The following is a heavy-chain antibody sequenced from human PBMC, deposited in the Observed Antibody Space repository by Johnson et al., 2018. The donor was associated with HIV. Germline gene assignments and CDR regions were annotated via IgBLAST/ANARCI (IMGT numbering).Heavy chain of an antibody. Sequence: EQLVESGGGLVQPGGSLRLSCAASGFIFSSYWMHWVRQAPGKGLVWVSRINSDGSSTTYADSVKGRFTISRDNAKNTLYLQMSSLRAEDTAVYYCARGGASDAFDIWGQGTMVTVSS. D-gene: IGHD4/OR15-4a*01. CDR1: GFIFSSYW. J-gene: IGHJ3*02. V-gene: IGHV3-74*01. CDR2: INSDGSST. CDR3: ARGGASDAFDI.